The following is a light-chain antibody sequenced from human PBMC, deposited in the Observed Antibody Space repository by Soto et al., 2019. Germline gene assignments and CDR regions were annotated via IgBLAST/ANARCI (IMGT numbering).Light chain of an antibody. V-gene: IGKV3-20*01. J-gene: IGKJ4*01. CDR1: QSVSSSY. CDR2: GAS. Sequence: EIVLTQSPGTLSLSPGERATLSCRACQSVSSSYLAWYQQKPGQGPRLLIYGASSRATGIPDRFSGSGSGTDFTLTISRLEPEDFAVYYCHQYSSSPLTFGGGTKVEI. CDR3: HQYSSSPLT.